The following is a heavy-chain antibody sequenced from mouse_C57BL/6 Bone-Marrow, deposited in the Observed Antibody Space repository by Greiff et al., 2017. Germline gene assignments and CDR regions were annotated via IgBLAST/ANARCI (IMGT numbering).Heavy chain of an antibody. CDR1: GYTLTSYW. D-gene: IGHD2-3*01. J-gene: IGHJ2*01. V-gene: IGHV1-64*01. CDR3: AREGDGYYFDY. Sequence: VQLQQPGAELVKPGASVKLSCKASGYTLTSYWMHWVKQRPGQGLEWIGMIHPNSGSTNYNEKFKSKATLTVDKSSSTAYMQLSSLTSEDSAVYYCAREGDGYYFDYWGQGTTLTVSS. CDR2: IHPNSGST.